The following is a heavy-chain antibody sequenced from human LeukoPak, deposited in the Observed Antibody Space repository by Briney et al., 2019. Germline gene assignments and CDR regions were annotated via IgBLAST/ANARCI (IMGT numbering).Heavy chain of an antibody. Sequence: FTXXXXYMXXXXXXXXXXGXXVGXXTSKAYSYTTEYAASVKGRFTISRDDSENSLYLQMNSLKTEDTAVYYCARARGSDWSDTLFDYWGQGTLVTVSS. CDR3: ARARGSDWSDTLFDY. CDR2: XTSKAYSYTT. V-gene: IGHV3-72*01. CDR1: FTXXXXY. J-gene: IGHJ4*02. D-gene: IGHD6-19*01.